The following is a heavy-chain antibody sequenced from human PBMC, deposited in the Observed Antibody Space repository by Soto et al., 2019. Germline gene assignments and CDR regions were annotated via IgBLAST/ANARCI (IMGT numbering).Heavy chain of an antibody. CDR1: GYTFSNYG. CDR2: ISLYSDGT. Sequence: SSVKVSCKNSGYTFSNYGITWVRQAPGQPLEWLGWISLYSDGTNYAQKFQGRVSMTTDTSTTTAYMELRSLRSDDTAVYYCARVVPGAEAWFGPWGQGTLVTVSS. J-gene: IGHJ5*02. V-gene: IGHV1-18*01. CDR3: ARVVPGAEAWFGP. D-gene: IGHD2-2*01.